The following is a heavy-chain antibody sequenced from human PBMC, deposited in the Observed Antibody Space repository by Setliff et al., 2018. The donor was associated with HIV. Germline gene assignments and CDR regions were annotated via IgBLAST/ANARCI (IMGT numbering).Heavy chain of an antibody. J-gene: IGHJ3*02. CDR2: MSAYSGDT. Sequence: ASVKVSCKASGHTFTAYGITWVRQAPGQGLEWMGWMSAYSGDTKYAQKIQGRVNMTRDTSTDTAYVELRSLRFDDTALYYCVRGYYYDKTGYGTFDIWGQGTGVTVSS. D-gene: IGHD3-22*01. CDR3: VRGYYYDKTGYGTFDI. V-gene: IGHV1-18*04. CDR1: GHTFTAYG.